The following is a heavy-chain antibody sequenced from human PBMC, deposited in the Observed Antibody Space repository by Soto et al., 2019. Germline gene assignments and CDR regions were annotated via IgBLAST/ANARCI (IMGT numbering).Heavy chain of an antibody. J-gene: IGHJ4*02. CDR2: INSDGSST. CDR1: GFTFSSYW. CDR3: ARDLARRVAVAGTGIDY. V-gene: IGHV3-74*01. Sequence: EVQLVESGGGLVQPGGSLRLSCAASGFTFSSYWMHWVRQAPGKGLVWVSRINSDGSSTSYADSVKGRFTISRDNAKNTLYLQMNRLRAEDTAVYYCARDLARRVAVAGTGIDYWGQGTLVTVSS. D-gene: IGHD6-19*01.